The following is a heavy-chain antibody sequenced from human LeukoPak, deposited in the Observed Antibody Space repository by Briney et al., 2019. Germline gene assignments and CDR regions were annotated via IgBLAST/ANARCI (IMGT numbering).Heavy chain of an antibody. CDR2: IYHSGST. J-gene: IGHJ4*02. Sequence: SETLSLTCTVSDGSITNYDWSWIRQPPGKGLEWIGYIYHSGSTYYNPSLKSRVTISVDRSKNQFSLKLSSVTAADTAVYYCARASTTVTTIGYWGQGTLVTVSS. D-gene: IGHD4-11*01. CDR1: DGSITNYD. V-gene: IGHV4-59*12. CDR3: ARASTTVTTIGY.